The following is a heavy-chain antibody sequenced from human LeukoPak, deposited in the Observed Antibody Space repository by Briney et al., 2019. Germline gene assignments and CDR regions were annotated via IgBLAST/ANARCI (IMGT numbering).Heavy chain of an antibody. V-gene: IGHV3-21*01. CDR1: GFTFSDYS. J-gene: IGHJ1*01. D-gene: IGHD6-13*01. Sequence: PGGSLRLSCAASGFTFSDYSMNWVRQAPGKGLQWVSSISSFSNYIYHADSAKGRFSISRDNAKNSLFLQMNSLRVEDTAVYYCSRGPRNSSSYQYFQHWGQGTLVTVSS. CDR2: ISSFSNYI. CDR3: SRGPRNSSSYQYFQH.